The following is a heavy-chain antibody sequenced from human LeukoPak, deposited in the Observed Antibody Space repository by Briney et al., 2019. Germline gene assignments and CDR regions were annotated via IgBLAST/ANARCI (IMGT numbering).Heavy chain of an antibody. CDR1: GYTFTAYY. D-gene: IGHD2-15*01. CDR2: ISAYNGNT. CDR3: ARAIYCSGGSCYRSDAFDI. Sequence: ASVKVSCKASGYTFTAYYMHWVRLAPGQGLEWMGWISAYNGNTNYAQKLQGRVTMTTDTSTSTAYMELRSLRSDDTAVYYCARAIYCSGGSCYRSDAFDIWGQGTMVTVSS. J-gene: IGHJ3*02. V-gene: IGHV1-18*04.